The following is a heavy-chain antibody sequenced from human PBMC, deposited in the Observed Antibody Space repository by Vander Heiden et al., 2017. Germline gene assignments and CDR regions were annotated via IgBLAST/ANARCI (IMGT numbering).Heavy chain of an antibody. CDR1: GFSLSNDRVA. D-gene: IGHD4-4*01. CDR3: ARTPVEMTTISRYFDY. Sequence: QVTLMESGPVLVKPTETLTRTCTVAGFSLSNDRVAVSWVRQPPGKALEWLAHIFSNDEKLYTTSLKSRLTISKDTSKSQVVLTMTNMDPVDTATYYCARTPVEMTTISRYFDYWGQGTLVTVSS. J-gene: IGHJ4*02. CDR2: IFSNDEK. V-gene: IGHV2-26*01.